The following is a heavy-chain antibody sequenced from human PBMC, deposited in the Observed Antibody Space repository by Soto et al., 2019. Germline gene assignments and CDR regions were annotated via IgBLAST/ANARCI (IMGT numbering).Heavy chain of an antibody. CDR1: GFTFSSYG. D-gene: IGHD3-9*01. Sequence: GGSLRLSCAASGFTFSSYGMHWVRQAPGKGLEWVAVISYDGSNKYYADSVKGRFTISRDNSKNTLYLQMNSLRAEDTAVYYCAKSSVDVLRYFDWLFSGGLFDYWGQGTLVTVS. CDR2: ISYDGSNK. V-gene: IGHV3-30*18. J-gene: IGHJ4*02. CDR3: AKSSVDVLRYFDWLFSGGLFDY.